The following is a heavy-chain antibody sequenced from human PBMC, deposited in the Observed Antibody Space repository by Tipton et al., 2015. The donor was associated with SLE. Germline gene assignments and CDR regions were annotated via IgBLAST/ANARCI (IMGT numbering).Heavy chain of an antibody. Sequence: RSLRLSCAASGFTFSTYGMHWVRQAPGKGLEWVAVISYDGSKKYFADSVKGRFTISRDNSKNTLYLQMNSLRPEDTAVYYCAKPDYYDTSGYAGRHDAFEIWGQGTMVTVSS. CDR2: ISYDGSKK. D-gene: IGHD3-22*01. V-gene: IGHV3-30*18. CDR1: GFTFSTYG. CDR3: AKPDYYDTSGYAGRHDAFEI. J-gene: IGHJ3*02.